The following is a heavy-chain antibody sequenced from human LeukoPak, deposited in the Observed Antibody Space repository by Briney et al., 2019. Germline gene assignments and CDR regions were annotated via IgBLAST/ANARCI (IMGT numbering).Heavy chain of an antibody. CDR1: GFTFSNYW. V-gene: IGHV3-74*01. CDR2: INSDGINT. D-gene: IGHD3-22*01. J-gene: IGHJ5*02. Sequence: GGSLRLSCAASGFTFSNYWMHWVRQAPGKGLVWVSRINSDGINTSYADSVKGRFTISRDNAKNTLNLQMNSLRAEDTTVYYCARDLGQYYDTSDNWFDPWGQGTLVTVSS. CDR3: ARDLGQYYDTSDNWFDP.